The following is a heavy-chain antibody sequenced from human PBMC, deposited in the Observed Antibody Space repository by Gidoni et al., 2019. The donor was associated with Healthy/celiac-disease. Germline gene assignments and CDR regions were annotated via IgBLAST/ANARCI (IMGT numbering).Heavy chain of an antibody. CDR2: IYYSGST. V-gene: IGHV4-59*08. Sequence: QVQLQESGPGLVKPSETLSLTCTVSGGSISSYYWSWIRQPPGKGLEWIGYIYYSGSTNYNPALKSRVTISVDTSKNQFSLKLSSVTAADTAVYYCARHGASTYYYDSSGYYNYWYFDLWGRGTLVTVSS. J-gene: IGHJ2*01. CDR3: ARHGASTYYYDSSGYYNYWYFDL. D-gene: IGHD3-22*01. CDR1: GGSISSYY.